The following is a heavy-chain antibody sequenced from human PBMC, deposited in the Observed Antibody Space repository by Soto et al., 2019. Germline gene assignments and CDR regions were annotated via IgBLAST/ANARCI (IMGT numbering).Heavy chain of an antibody. J-gene: IGHJ6*02. CDR1: GVSFNNNG. Sequence: QVQLVQSGAEVKKPGCSVKVSCNTSGVSFNNNGIGWVRQAPGHGLEWMGGVSPPFRTSNYARKFQGRISITADASTGTVNMDLSSLTSEDTAQYYCARVLYYGSGSYSPYGMDVWGQGTTVTVSS. CDR2: VSPPFRTS. V-gene: IGHV1-69*01. CDR3: ARVLYYGSGSYSPYGMDV. D-gene: IGHD3-10*01.